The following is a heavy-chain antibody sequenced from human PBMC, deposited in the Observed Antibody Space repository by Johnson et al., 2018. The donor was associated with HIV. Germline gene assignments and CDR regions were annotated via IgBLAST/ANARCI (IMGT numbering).Heavy chain of an antibody. D-gene: IGHD6-6*01. Sequence: VQLVESGGGLVKPGGSLRLSCAASGFTFSNAWMSWVRQAPGKGLEWVGRIKSKTDGGTTDYAAPVKGRFTISRDDSKNTLYLQMNSLKTEDTAVYYCARDREQLVRYAFDIWGQGTMVTVSS. V-gene: IGHV3-15*01. CDR2: IKSKTDGGTT. J-gene: IGHJ3*02. CDR1: GFTFSNAW. CDR3: ARDREQLVRYAFDI.